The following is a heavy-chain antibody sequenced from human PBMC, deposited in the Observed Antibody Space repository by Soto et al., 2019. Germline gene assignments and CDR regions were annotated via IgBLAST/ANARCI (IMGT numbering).Heavy chain of an antibody. Sequence: SETLSLTCTVSGGSISIYYWSWIRQPPGKGLEWIGYIYYSGSTNYNPSLKSRVTISVDTSKNQFSLKLSSVTAADTAVYYCAREGSGSYYHDAFDIWGQGTMVTVSS. J-gene: IGHJ3*02. CDR3: AREGSGSYYHDAFDI. CDR1: GGSISIYY. CDR2: IYYSGST. D-gene: IGHD1-26*01. V-gene: IGHV4-59*01.